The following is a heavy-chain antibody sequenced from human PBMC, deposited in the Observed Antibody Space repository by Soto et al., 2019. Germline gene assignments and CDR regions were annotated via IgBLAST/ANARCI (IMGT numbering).Heavy chain of an antibody. J-gene: IGHJ6*02. V-gene: IGHV3-7*03. CDR3: ARDLHTRPGSFGMDV. CDR1: GFTFSSYW. D-gene: IGHD2-2*02. Sequence: EVQLVESGGDLVQPGGSLRLSCAASGFTFSSYWMSWVRQAPGKGLEWVANIKQDGSEKYYVGSVKGRFTISRDNARNSLDLHMDSLRAEDTAMYYCARDLHTRPGSFGMDVWGQGTTVTVSS. CDR2: IKQDGSEK.